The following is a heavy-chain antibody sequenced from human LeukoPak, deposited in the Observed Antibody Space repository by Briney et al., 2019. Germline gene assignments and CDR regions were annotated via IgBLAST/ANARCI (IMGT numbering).Heavy chain of an antibody. CDR3: ARDDRSGNYRRFDY. CDR1: GHSFTDYW. J-gene: IGHJ4*02. V-gene: IGHV5-51*01. D-gene: IGHD1-26*01. CDR2: IYPDSSET. Sequence: GDSLKISCKGSGHSFTDYWVAWVRQMPEKGLEWMGIIYPDSSETRYSPSFQGQVTMSADKSISTTYLQWSSLKASDTAMYYCARDDRSGNYRRFDYWGQGTLVTVSS.